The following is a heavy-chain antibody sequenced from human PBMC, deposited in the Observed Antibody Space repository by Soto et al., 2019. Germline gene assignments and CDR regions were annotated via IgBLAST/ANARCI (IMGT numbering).Heavy chain of an antibody. V-gene: IGHV3-23*01. J-gene: IGHJ3*02. CDR3: AHPRGYGVFDAYDI. Sequence: EAQLLESGGGLVRPGGSLRLSCVASGFTFSTYAMSWVRQAPGKGPEWVSALTPSGGETYYADSVKGRFTISRDNSMNALYLQMSSLRIEDTAVYYCAHPRGYGVFDAYDIWGQGTMVTVSS. CDR2: LTPSGGET. CDR1: GFTFSTYA. D-gene: IGHD4-17*01.